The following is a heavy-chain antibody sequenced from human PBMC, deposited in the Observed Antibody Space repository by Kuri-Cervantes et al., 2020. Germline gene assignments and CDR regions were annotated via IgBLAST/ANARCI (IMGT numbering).Heavy chain of an antibody. CDR2: INHSGSP. V-gene: IGHV4-34*01. CDR3: ARVGYCSSTSCYSDALDI. D-gene: IGHD2-2*01. CDR1: GGSFSGYY. J-gene: IGHJ3*02. Sequence: SETLSLTCAVYGGSFSGYYWSWIRQPPGKGLEWNGEINHSGSPNYNPSLKSRDTISVDTSKNQFSLKLSSVTAADTAVYYWARVGYCSSTSCYSDALDIWGQGTMVTVSS.